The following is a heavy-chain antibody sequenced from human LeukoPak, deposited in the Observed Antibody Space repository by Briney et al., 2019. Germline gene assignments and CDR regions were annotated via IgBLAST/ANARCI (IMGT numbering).Heavy chain of an antibody. CDR2: INHSGST. D-gene: IGHD5-24*01. V-gene: IGHV4-34*01. J-gene: IGHJ4*02. CDR3: ARAGRDGYNYRY. Sequence: SETLSLTCAVYGGSFSGYYWSWIRQPPGKGLEWIGEINHSGSTNYNPSLKSRVTISVDTSKNQFSLKLSSVTAADTAVHYCARAGRDGYNYRYWGQGTLVTVSS. CDR1: GGSFSGYY.